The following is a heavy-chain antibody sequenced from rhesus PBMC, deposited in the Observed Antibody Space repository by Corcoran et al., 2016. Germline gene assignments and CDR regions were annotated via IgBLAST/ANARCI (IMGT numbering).Heavy chain of an antibody. V-gene: IGHV4-160*01. D-gene: IGHD1-1*01. CDR2: IRSGGST. J-gene: IGHJ5-2*02. CDR1: GGSVSGSW. CDR3: ARRLELESLDV. Sequence: QVQLQQWGEGLVKPSETLSLTCAVYGGSVSGSWWGWIRQPPGKGLEWIGRIRSGGSTNYNPSLKSRVTISIDTSKNQFSLKLSSVTAADTAVYYCARRLELESLDVWGRGVLVTVSS.